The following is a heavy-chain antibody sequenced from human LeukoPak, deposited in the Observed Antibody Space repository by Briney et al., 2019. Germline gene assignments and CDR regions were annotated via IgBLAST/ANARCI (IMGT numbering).Heavy chain of an antibody. CDR2: ITNSGAST. V-gene: IGHV3-23*01. CDR3: ARRGVVIRVILVGFHKEAFYFDS. D-gene: IGHD3-22*01. CDR1: GFTFNTYA. Sequence: GGSLRLSCAASGFTFNTYAMTWVRQAPGKVLEWVSSITNSGASTYYADSVKGRFTISRDNSKSTLYLQMNSLRAEDTAVYFCARRGVVIRVILVGFHKEAFYFDSWGQGALVTVSS. J-gene: IGHJ4*02.